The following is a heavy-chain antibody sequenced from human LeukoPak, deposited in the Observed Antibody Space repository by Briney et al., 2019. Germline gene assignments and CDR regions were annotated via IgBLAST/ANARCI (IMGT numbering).Heavy chain of an antibody. CDR2: IIPILGIA. D-gene: IGHD6-13*01. CDR1: GGTFSSYA. CDR3: ASSGYSSSWYGHDY. Sequence: SVKVSCKASGGTFSSYAISWVRQAPGQGLGWMGRIIPILGIANYAQRFQGRVTITADKSTSTAYMELSSLRSEDTAVYYCASSGYSSSWYGHDYWGQGTLVTVSS. V-gene: IGHV1-69*04. J-gene: IGHJ4*02.